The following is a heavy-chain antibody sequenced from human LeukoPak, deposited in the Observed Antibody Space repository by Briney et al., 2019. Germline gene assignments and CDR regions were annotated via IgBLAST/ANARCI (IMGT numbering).Heavy chain of an antibody. V-gene: IGHV3-21*01. J-gene: IGHJ6*03. CDR3: ARIGYCTSTSCLGDYMDV. CDR1: GSTFSGYS. CDR2: IRSSSSYI. D-gene: IGHD2-2*03. Sequence: GGSLRLSCAASGSTFSGYSMNWVRQAPGKGLEWVSSIRSSSSYIYYVDSVKGRFTISRDDAKNSLYLQMNSLTAEDTAVYYCARIGYCTSTSCLGDYMDVWGKGTTVTVSS.